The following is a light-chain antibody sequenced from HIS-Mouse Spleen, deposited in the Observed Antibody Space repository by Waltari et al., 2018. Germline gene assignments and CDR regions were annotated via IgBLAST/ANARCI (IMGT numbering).Light chain of an antibody. CDR3: YSTDSSGNHRV. V-gene: IGLV3-10*01. CDR2: EDS. CDR1: DLPKKY. J-gene: IGLJ2*01. Sequence: SYELTQPPSVSVSPGQTARITCSGDDLPKKYAYWYQQKSGQAPVLVIYEDSKRPSGIPERFSGSSSGTMATWTISGAQVEDEADYYCYSTDSSGNHRVFGGGTKLTVL.